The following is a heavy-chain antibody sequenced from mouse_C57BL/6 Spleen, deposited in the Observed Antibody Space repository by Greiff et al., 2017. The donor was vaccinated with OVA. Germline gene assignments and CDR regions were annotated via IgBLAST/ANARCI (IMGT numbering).Heavy chain of an antibody. CDR3: ARDYYGSRRGYFDY. CDR1: GYSITSGYY. CDR2: ISYDGSN. V-gene: IGHV3-6*01. D-gene: IGHD1-1*01. J-gene: IGHJ2*01. Sequence: ESGPGLVKPSQSLSLTCSVTGYSITSGYYWNWIRQFPGNKLEWMGYISYDGSNNYNPSLKNRISITRDTSKNQFFLKLNSVTTEDTATYYCARDYYGSRRGYFDYWGQGTTLTVSS.